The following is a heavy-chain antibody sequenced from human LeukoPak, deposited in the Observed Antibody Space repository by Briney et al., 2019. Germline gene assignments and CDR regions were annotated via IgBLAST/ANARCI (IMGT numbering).Heavy chain of an antibody. Sequence: PGGSLRLSCAASGFTFSSYSMNWVRQAPGKGLEWVSSISSSSSYIYYADSVKGRFTISRDNAKNSLYLQMNSLRAEDTAVYYCARGDVYDSSGYGTWGQGTLVTVSS. D-gene: IGHD3-22*01. CDR2: ISSSSSYI. V-gene: IGHV3-21*01. J-gene: IGHJ4*02. CDR3: ARGDVYDSSGYGT. CDR1: GFTFSSYS.